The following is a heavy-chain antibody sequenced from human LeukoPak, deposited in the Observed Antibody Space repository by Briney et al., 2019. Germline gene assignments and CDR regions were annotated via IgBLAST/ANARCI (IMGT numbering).Heavy chain of an antibody. CDR1: GGSISRGSYH. Sequence: SETLSLTCTVSGGSISRGSYHWSWIRQPAGKGLEWIGRFYTSGTPNYNPSLKSRVTILVDTSRNQLSLKLNSVTAADTAVYYCAKGGIPDYWGQGILVTVSS. CDR3: AKGGIPDY. V-gene: IGHV4-61*02. D-gene: IGHD2-21*01. CDR2: FYTSGTP. J-gene: IGHJ4*02.